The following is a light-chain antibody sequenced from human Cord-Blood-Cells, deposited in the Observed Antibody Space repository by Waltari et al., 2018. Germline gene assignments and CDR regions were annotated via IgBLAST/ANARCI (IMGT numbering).Light chain of an antibody. CDR3: CSYAGSSTYV. J-gene: IGLJ1*01. CDR1: SSDVGSYNL. V-gene: IGLV2-23*01. Sequence: QSALTQPASVSGSPGQSITISCTGTSSDVGSYNLVSWYQQHPGQAPKLMIYEGSKRPSVVSNLFSGYKAGNTASLTISGLQAEDEADYYCCSYAGSSTYVFGTETKVTVL. CDR2: EGS.